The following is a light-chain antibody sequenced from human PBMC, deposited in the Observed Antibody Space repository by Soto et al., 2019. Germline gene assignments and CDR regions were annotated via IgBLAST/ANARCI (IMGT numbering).Light chain of an antibody. J-gene: IGLJ1*01. CDR1: SGSVSTSYY. Sequence: QTVVTQEPSFSVSPGGTVTLTCGLSSGSVSTSYYPSWYQQTPGQAPRTLIYSTNTRSSGVPGRFSGSILGNKAALTITGAQADDEPDYYCVLYMGCGISVFGTGTKFTVL. V-gene: IGLV8-61*01. CDR2: STN. CDR3: VLYMGCGISV.